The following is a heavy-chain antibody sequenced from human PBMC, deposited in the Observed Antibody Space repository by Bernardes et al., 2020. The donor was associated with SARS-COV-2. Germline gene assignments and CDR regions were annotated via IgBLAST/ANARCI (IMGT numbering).Heavy chain of an antibody. V-gene: IGHV3-48*03. Sequence: GGSLRLSCAASGFTFSSSVMNWVRKAPGKGLEWVSYISTGGSTKYYADSVKGRFTISRDNAKNSLYLQMNSLRAEDTAVYHCAREYTYGFDSWGQGTLVTVSS. D-gene: IGHD5-18*01. CDR2: ISTGGSTK. J-gene: IGHJ4*02. CDR1: GFTFSSSV. CDR3: AREYTYGFDS.